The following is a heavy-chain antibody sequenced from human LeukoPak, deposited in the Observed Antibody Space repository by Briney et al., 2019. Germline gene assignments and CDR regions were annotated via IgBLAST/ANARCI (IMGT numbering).Heavy chain of an antibody. V-gene: IGHV1-69*04. CDR2: IIPIFGIA. D-gene: IGHD3-22*01. CDR3: ARGPYYDSSGYYSDY. Sequence: SVKVSCKASGGTFSSYAISWVRQAPGQGLEWMGRIIPIFGIANYAQKFQGRVTITADKSTSTAYMELSSLRSEDTAVYYCARGPYYDSSGYYSDYWGQGTLVTVSS. CDR1: GGTFSSYA. J-gene: IGHJ4*02.